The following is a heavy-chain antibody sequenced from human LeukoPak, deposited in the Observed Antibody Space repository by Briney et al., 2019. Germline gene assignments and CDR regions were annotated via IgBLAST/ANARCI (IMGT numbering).Heavy chain of an antibody. CDR1: GFTFSSYS. CDR2: ISSSSSTI. D-gene: IGHD3-22*01. J-gene: IGHJ4*02. V-gene: IGHV3-48*04. Sequence: GRSLRLSCAASGFTFSSYSMNWVRQAPGKGLEWVSYISSSSSTIYYADSVKGRFTISRDNAKNSLYLQMNSLRAEDTAVYYCARDSDYYYDSSGCDYWGQGTLVTVSS. CDR3: ARDSDYYYDSSGCDY.